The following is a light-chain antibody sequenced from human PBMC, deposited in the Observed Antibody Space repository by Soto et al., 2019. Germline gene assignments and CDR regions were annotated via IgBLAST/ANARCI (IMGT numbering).Light chain of an antibody. V-gene: IGKV3-15*01. CDR1: QSVSSN. CDR2: GAS. Sequence: EIVMTQSPATLSVSPGERATLSCRASQSVSSNLAWYQQKPGQAPRLLIYGASTWATGVPARFSGTGSGTDFTLTISRLEPEDFAVYCCQQYGSSPLTFGGGTKVDIK. CDR3: QQYGSSPLT. J-gene: IGKJ4*01.